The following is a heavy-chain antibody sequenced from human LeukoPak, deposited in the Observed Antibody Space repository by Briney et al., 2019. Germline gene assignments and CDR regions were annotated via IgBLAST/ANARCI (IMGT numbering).Heavy chain of an antibody. Sequence: ASVKVSCKASGYTFTSYGISWVRQAPGQGLEWMGWISAYNGNTNYAQKLQGRVTMTTDTSTSTAYMELRSLRSEDTAVYYCARDRDYGSGSIYYYYYYYMDVWGKGTTVTVSS. V-gene: IGHV1-18*01. J-gene: IGHJ6*03. CDR2: ISAYNGNT. CDR1: GYTFTSYG. D-gene: IGHD3-10*01. CDR3: ARDRDYGSGSIYYYYYYYMDV.